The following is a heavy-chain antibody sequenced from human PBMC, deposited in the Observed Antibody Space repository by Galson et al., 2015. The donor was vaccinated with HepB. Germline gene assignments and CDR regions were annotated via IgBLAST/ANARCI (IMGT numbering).Heavy chain of an antibody. J-gene: IGHJ4*02. Sequence: SLRLSCAASGFTFSSYSMNWVRQAPGKGLEWVSSISGSSSYIYYADSVKGRFTISRDNAKNSLYLQMNSLRAEDTAVYYCAILVLLWFGDPIFDYWGQGTLVTVSS. CDR1: GFTFSSYS. CDR2: ISGSSSYI. D-gene: IGHD3-10*01. CDR3: AILVLLWFGDPIFDY. V-gene: IGHV3-21*01.